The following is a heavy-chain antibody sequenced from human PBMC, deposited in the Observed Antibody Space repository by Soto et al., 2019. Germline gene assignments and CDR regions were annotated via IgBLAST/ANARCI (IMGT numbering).Heavy chain of an antibody. D-gene: IGHD4-17*01. Sequence: SETLSLTCAFYCGSFIDKFWTWIRQPPGKGLEWIGEINHSGSTNHNPSLKSRVTISIDTSKNQFSLKLNSVTAADTAVYYCARGGNGDYVFDYWGQGTLVTVSS. CDR2: INHSGST. CDR1: CGSFIDKF. CDR3: ARGGNGDYVFDY. V-gene: IGHV4-34*01. J-gene: IGHJ4*02.